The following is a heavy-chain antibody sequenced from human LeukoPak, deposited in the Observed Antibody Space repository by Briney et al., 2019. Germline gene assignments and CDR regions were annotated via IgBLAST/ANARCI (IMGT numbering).Heavy chain of an antibody. Sequence: SETLCLTCAVYGVSFSGYYWSCIRQPPGKGLEWFGEINHSGSTNYNPSLKSRVTISVDTSKNQLSLKLSSVTAADTAVYYCARGKERYVDWLLLRWFDPWGQGTLVTVSS. V-gene: IGHV4-34*01. CDR1: GVSFSGYY. CDR2: INHSGST. CDR3: ARGKERYVDWLLLRWFDP. J-gene: IGHJ5*02. D-gene: IGHD3-9*01.